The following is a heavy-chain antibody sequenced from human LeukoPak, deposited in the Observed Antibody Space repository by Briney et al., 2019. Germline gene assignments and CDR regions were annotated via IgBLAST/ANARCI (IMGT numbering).Heavy chain of an antibody. CDR2: INHSGST. Sequence: PSETLPLTCAVYGGSFSGYYWSWIRQPPGKGLEWIGEINHSGSTNYNPSLKSRVTISVDTSKNQFSLKLSSVTAADTAVYYCARGVSAAGREFDYWGQGTLVTVSS. CDR3: ARGVSAAGREFDY. D-gene: IGHD6-13*01. J-gene: IGHJ4*02. CDR1: GGSFSGYY. V-gene: IGHV4-34*01.